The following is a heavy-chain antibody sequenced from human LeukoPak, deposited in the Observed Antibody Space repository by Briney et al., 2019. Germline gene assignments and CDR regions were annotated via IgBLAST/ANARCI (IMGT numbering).Heavy chain of an antibody. CDR1: GGSFSGYY. CDR2: INHSGST. J-gene: IGHJ4*02. V-gene: IGHV4-34*01. CDR3: ARGVGDSSGSRLKDY. D-gene: IGHD3-22*01. Sequence: PSETLSLTCAVYGGSFSGYYWSWIRQPPGKGLEWIGEINHSGSTNYNPSLKSRVTISVDTSKNQFSLKLSSVTAADTAVYYCARGVGDSSGSRLKDYWGQGTLVTVSS.